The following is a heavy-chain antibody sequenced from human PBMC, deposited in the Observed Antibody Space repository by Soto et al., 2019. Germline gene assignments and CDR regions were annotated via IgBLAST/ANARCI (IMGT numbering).Heavy chain of an antibody. Sequence: PGGSLRLSCAASGFTFSDYYMSRIRQAPGKGLECISYISSGGSTIYYADSVKGRFTISRDNAKNSLYLQMNSLRAEDTAVYYCVLWPPYYFDYWGQGTLVTVSS. CDR1: GFTFSDYY. CDR2: ISSGGSTI. D-gene: IGHD3-10*01. J-gene: IGHJ4*02. CDR3: VLWPPYYFDY. V-gene: IGHV3-11*01.